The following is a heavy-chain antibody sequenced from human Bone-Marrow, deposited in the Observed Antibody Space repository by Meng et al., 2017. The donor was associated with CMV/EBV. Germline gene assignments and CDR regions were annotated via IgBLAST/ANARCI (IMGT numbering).Heavy chain of an antibody. Sequence: LSLTCAASGFTFSSYEMNWVRQAPGKGLEWVSYISSSGSTIYYADSVKGRFTISRDNAKNSLYLQMNSLRAEDTAVYYCARETTTVTSYYGMDVWGQGTTVTVSS. J-gene: IGHJ6*02. CDR3: ARETTTVTSYYGMDV. CDR2: ISSSGSTI. CDR1: GFTFSSYE. V-gene: IGHV3-48*03. D-gene: IGHD4-11*01.